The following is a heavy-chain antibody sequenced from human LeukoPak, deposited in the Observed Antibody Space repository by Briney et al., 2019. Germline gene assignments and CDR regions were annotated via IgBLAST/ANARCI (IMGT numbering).Heavy chain of an antibody. J-gene: IGHJ4*02. CDR2: ISGSGGST. V-gene: IGHV3-23*01. CDR1: GFTFSSYD. D-gene: IGHD3-9*01. Sequence: GGSLRLSCAASGFTFSSYDMSWVRQAPGKGLEWVSAISGSGGSTYYADSVKGRFTISRDNSKNTLYLQMNSLRAEDTAVYYCEKSGMTGYYIRWFGYWGQGTLVTVSS. CDR3: EKSGMTGYYIRWFGY.